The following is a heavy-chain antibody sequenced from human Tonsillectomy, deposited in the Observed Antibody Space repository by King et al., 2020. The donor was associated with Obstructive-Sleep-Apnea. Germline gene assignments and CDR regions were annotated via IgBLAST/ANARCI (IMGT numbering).Heavy chain of an antibody. Sequence: VQLVESGGRVVRPGGSLRLSCAASGFTFDDYGMSWVRQAPGKGLEWVSGISWNGGSTGYADSVKGRFTISRDNAKNSLYLQMNSLRAEDTALYHWGRDPGRAAAATGWYFDYWGQGTLVTVSS. CDR2: ISWNGGST. V-gene: IGHV3-20*01. J-gene: IGHJ4*02. CDR1: GFTFDDYG. CDR3: GRDPGRAAAATGWYFDY. D-gene: IGHD6-13*01.